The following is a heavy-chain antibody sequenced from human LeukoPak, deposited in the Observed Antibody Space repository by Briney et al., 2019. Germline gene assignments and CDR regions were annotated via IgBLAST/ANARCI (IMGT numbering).Heavy chain of an antibody. V-gene: IGHV4-31*03. CDR1: GGSISSGGYY. Sequence: SQTLSLTCTVSGGSISSGGYYWSWIRQHPGKGLEWIGYIYYSGSTYYNPSLKSRVTISVDTSKKQFSLKLSSVTAADTAVYYCARSGDYDQPFDYWGQGTLVTVSS. D-gene: IGHD2-21*02. J-gene: IGHJ4*02. CDR2: IYYSGST. CDR3: ARSGDYDQPFDY.